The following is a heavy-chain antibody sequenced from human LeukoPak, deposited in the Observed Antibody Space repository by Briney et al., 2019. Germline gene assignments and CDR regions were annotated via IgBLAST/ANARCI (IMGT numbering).Heavy chain of an antibody. CDR1: GFTFTNAW. CDR3: TTGRSGGSCPY. V-gene: IGHV3-15*01. J-gene: IGHJ4*02. Sequence: GGSLRLSCAASGFTFTNAWMSWVRQAPGKGLEWVGCIKSKTDGGTTDYAAPVKGRFTISRDDSKNTLYLEMNSLKIEDTAVYYCTTGRSGGSCPYWGQGTLVTVSS. D-gene: IGHD2-15*01. CDR2: IKSKTDGGTT.